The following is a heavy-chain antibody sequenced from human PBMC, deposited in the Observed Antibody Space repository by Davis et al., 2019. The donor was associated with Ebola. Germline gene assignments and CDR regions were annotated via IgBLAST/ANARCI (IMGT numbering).Heavy chain of an antibody. J-gene: IGHJ6*03. CDR1: EFPFSSYS. D-gene: IGHD3-3*01. Sequence: GGSLRLSCAASEFPFSSYSMNWVRQAPGKGLEWVSSITSGSTYIYYADSVKGRFTISRDNPKNRLYLQMNSLRAEDTAVYYCAKLGGYDFWSGQHYMDVWGKGTTVTVSS. CDR2: ITSGSTYI. V-gene: IGHV3-21*04. CDR3: AKLGGYDFWSGQHYMDV.